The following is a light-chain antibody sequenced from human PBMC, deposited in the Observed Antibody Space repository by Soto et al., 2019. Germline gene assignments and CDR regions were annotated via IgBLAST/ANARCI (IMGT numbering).Light chain of an antibody. CDR1: QDIERW. J-gene: IGKJ4*01. Sequence: DIQVAQNPSSLCRAVGDSSSRSWRASQDIERWLAWYQQKPGEAPKVLIYAASSLQSGVPSRFSGSGSGTDFSLTISSLQPEDFATYYCKQSKSFPLTFGGGTKVDIK. CDR3: KQSKSFPLT. V-gene: IGKV1-12*01. CDR2: AAS.